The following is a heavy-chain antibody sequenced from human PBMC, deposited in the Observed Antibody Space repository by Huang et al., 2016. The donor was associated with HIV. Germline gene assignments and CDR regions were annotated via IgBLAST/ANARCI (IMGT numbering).Heavy chain of an antibody. CDR3: AKDPYSSSWFDHFDY. D-gene: IGHD6-13*01. CDR2: ISGGGGNT. Sequence: EVQLLESGGGLVQPGVSLRLSCAASGFTFSSYAMSCVRQERVKGLEWVSVISGGGGNTYYADSGNGRFTISRDNSKNTLYLQMNSLRAEDAAVYYCAKDPYSSSWFDHFDYWGQGTLVTVSS. CDR1: GFTFSSYA. J-gene: IGHJ4*02. V-gene: IGHV3-23*01.